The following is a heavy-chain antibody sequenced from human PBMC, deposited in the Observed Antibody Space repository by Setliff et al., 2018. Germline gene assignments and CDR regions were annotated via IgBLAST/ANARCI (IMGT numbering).Heavy chain of an antibody. CDR3: ARYGEYDYGDYVRFDY. CDR1: GYTFTSYV. Sequence: KASGYTFTSYVFSWVRQAHGQGPEWMGWISTYNGDTNNAQKLQGRVTMTTDTSTSKAYMDLRSLRSDDTAVYYCARYGEYDYGDYVRFDYWGQGTLVTVSS. CDR2: ISTYNGDT. D-gene: IGHD4-17*01. V-gene: IGHV1-18*01. J-gene: IGHJ4*02.